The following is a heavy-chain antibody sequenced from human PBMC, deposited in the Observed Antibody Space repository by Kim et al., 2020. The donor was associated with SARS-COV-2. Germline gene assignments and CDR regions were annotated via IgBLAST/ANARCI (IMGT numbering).Heavy chain of an antibody. J-gene: IGHJ4*02. V-gene: IGHV5-51*01. Sequence: SDTRYSPSFQGQVTISADKSISTAYLQWNSLKASDTAMYYCARRVGHFDYWGQGTLVTVSS. D-gene: IGHD1-26*01. CDR2: SDT. CDR3: ARRVGHFDY.